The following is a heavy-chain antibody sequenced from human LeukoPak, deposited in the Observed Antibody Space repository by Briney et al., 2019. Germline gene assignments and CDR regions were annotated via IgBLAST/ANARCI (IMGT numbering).Heavy chain of an antibody. J-gene: IGHJ4*02. D-gene: IGHD6-19*01. CDR1: GGTFSSYA. CDR2: IIPILGIA. V-gene: IGHV1-69*04. Sequence: PVKVSCKASGGTFSSYAISWVRQAPGQGLEWMGRIIPILGIANYAQKFQGRVTITADKSTSTAYMELSSLRSEDTAVYYCARARGASSGWYPLDYWGQGTLVTVSS. CDR3: ARARGASSGWYPLDY.